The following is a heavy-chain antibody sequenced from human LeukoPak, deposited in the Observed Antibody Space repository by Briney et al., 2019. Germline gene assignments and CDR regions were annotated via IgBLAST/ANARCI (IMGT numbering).Heavy chain of an antibody. CDR3: ARGSESQLLLFDY. D-gene: IGHD2-15*01. CDR1: GGTFSSYA. V-gene: IGHV1-69*13. CDR2: IIPIFGTA. J-gene: IGHJ4*02. Sequence: SVKVSGKASGGTFSSYAISWVRQAPGQGLEWMGGIIPIFGTANYAQKFQGRVTITADESTSTAYMELSSLRSEDTAVYYCARGSESQLLLFDYWGQGTLVTVSS.